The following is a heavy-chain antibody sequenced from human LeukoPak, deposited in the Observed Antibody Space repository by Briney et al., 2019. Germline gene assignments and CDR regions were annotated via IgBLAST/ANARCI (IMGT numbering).Heavy chain of an antibody. CDR2: IYSDDRA. D-gene: IGHD1-14*01. Sequence: GGSLRLSCVASGFTFRRNGMSWVRQAPGKGLEWVSLIYSDDRAFYADSVKGGFTISRNNSKNTLFLQMSSLKPEDTAIYYCARDLAGFQEPRYYYYMDVWGKGTTVTVSS. CDR1: GFTFRRNG. V-gene: IGHV3-66*01. J-gene: IGHJ6*03. CDR3: ARDLAGFQEPRYYYYMDV.